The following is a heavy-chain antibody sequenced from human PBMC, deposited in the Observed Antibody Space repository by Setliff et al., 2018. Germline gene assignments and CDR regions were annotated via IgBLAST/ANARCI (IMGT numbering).Heavy chain of an antibody. V-gene: IGHV3-53*04. CDR2: MYSGGLT. D-gene: IGHD3-16*02. CDR1: GFSVGSTY. Sequence: AGGSLRLSCETSGFSVGSTYMTWVRQAPGKGPEWVAIMYSGGLTGYAESVRGRFTVTRSNSKNTMYLQINSLGLEDTAVYFCARAGTVGELIAGWDSWGQGSLVTVSS. J-gene: IGHJ5*01. CDR3: ARAGTVGELIAGWDS.